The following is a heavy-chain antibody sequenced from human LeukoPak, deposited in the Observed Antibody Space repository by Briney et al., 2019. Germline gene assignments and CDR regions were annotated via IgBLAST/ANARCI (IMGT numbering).Heavy chain of an antibody. Sequence: SETLSLTCTVSGGSISSSSYYWGWIRQPPGKGLEWIGSIYYSGSTYYNPSLKSRVTISVDTSKNQFSLKLSSVTAADTAVYYCARHRMVRGVITYWFDPWGQGTLVTVSS. D-gene: IGHD3-10*01. CDR1: GGSISSSSYY. CDR2: IYYSGST. V-gene: IGHV4-39*01. CDR3: ARHRMVRGVITYWFDP. J-gene: IGHJ5*02.